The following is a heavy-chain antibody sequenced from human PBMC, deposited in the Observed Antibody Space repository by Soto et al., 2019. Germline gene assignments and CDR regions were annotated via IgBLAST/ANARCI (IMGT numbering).Heavy chain of an antibody. CDR3: ARGHDSSGTYFDY. V-gene: IGHV4-31*03. Sequence: QVQLQESGPGLVKPSQTLSLTCTVSGGSISSGGYYWSWIRQHPGKGLEWIGYIYYSGSTYYNPFLKSRVTISEDTSKNQFSLKLSSVTAADTAVYYCARGHDSSGTYFDYWGQGTLVTVSS. CDR1: GGSISSGGYY. D-gene: IGHD3-22*01. CDR2: IYYSGST. J-gene: IGHJ4*02.